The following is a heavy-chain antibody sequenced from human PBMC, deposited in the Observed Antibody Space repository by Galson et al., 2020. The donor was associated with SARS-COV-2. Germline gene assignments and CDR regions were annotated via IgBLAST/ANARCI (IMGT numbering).Heavy chain of an antibody. D-gene: IGHD6-13*01. CDR3: ATGPPIAAAGNWFDP. CDR2: FDPEDGET. Sequence: ASVKVSCKVSGYTLTELSMHWVRQAPGKGLEWMGGFDPEDGETIYAKKFQGRVTMTEDTSTDTAYMELSSLSSEDTAVYYCATGPPIAAAGNWFDPCGQGTLVTVSS. CDR1: GYTLTELS. J-gene: IGHJ5*02. V-gene: IGHV1-24*01.